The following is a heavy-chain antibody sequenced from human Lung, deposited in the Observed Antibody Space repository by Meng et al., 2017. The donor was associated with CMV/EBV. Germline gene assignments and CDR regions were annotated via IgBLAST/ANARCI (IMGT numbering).Heavy chain of an antibody. CDR3: AKAGHVDTSSGMDV. J-gene: IGHJ6*02. D-gene: IGHD5-18*01. CDR2: ISWDGGST. V-gene: IGHV3-43*01. CDR1: GFTFDDYT. Sequence: GGSLRLXCAASGFTFDDYTMHWVRQAPGKGLEWVSLISWDGGSTYYADSVKGRFTISRDNSKNSLYLQMNSLRTEDTALYYCAKAGHVDTSSGMDVWGQGNXVNGAS.